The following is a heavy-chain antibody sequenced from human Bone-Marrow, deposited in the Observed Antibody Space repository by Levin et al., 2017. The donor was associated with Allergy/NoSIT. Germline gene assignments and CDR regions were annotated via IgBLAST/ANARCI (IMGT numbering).Heavy chain of an antibody. Sequence: SQTLSLTCTVSGGSIGNYWAWIRQSPVKGLQYIGYIYYTGSTNYNPSLKSRVTISLDTSKNQFSLELTSMTAADTAVYFCARAGNNWDRIWFDPWGQGTLVTVSS. CDR2: IYYTGST. V-gene: IGHV4-59*01. CDR3: ARAGNNWDRIWFDP. D-gene: IGHD1-1*01. CDR1: GGSIGNY. J-gene: IGHJ5*02.